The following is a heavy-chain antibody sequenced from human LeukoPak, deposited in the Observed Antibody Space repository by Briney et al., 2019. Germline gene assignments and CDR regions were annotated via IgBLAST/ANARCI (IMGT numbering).Heavy chain of an antibody. Sequence: SETLSLTCTVSGGSVSSGSYYWSWIRQPPGKGLEWIGYIYYSGSTNYNPSLKSRVTISVDTSKNQFSLKLSSVIAADTAVYYCAKSPDPAAFDYWGQGTLVTVSS. J-gene: IGHJ4*02. V-gene: IGHV4-61*01. CDR3: AKSPDPAAFDY. CDR2: IYYSGST. CDR1: GGSVSSGSYY.